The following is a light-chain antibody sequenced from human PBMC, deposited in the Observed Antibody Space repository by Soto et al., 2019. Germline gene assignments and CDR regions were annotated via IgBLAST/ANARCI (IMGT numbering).Light chain of an antibody. CDR2: GAS. J-gene: IGKJ2*01. CDR1: QSVSSN. Sequence: VVMAQSPATLSVSPGERATLSCRASQSVSSNLAWYQQKPGQAPRLLIYGASTRATGIAARFSGSGSGTEFTLTISSLQSEDLGVYYCQQYNNWPPFTFGQGTKVDIK. V-gene: IGKV3-15*01. CDR3: QQYNNWPPFT.